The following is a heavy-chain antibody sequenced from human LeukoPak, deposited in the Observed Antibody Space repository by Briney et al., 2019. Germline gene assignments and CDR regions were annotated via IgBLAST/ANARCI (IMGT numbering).Heavy chain of an antibody. D-gene: IGHD4-17*01. V-gene: IGHV3-30*18. CDR2: ISYDGSNK. J-gene: IGHJ4*02. Sequence: GGSLRLSCAASGFTFSKYDLSWVRQAPGKGLEWVAVISYDGSNKYYADSVKGRFTISRDNSKNTLYLQMNSLRAEDTAVYYCANDYGDHYFDYWGQGTLVTVSS. CDR1: GFTFSKYD. CDR3: ANDYGDHYFDY.